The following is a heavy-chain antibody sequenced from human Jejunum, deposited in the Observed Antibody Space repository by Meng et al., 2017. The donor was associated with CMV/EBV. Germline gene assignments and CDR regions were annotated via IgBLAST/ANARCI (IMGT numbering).Heavy chain of an antibody. J-gene: IGHJ4*02. V-gene: IGHV3-72*01. D-gene: IGHD1-26*01. CDR2: IRNKANSYTT. CDR3: ARSPVGAPPFDY. CDR1: GFSFSDHH. Sequence: EVQLVESXXGLVQXGGSLRXSXSGSGFSFSDHHMDWVRQAPGKGLEWVGRIRNKANSYTTEYAASVKGRFTISRDDSKNSLYLQMNSLKTEDTAVYYCARSPVGAPPFDYWGQGTLVTVSS.